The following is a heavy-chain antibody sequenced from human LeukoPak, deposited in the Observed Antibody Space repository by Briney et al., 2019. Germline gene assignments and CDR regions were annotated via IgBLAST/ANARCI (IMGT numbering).Heavy chain of an antibody. CDR1: GDSVSSNSAS. CDR3: ARDPVGGSTIFDY. Sequence: SQTLSLTCAISGDSVSSNSASWNWIRQSPARGLEWPGKTYYRSKWYNDYAVSVKSRITINPDTSKNQFSLQLSSVTPEDTAVYYCARDPVGGSTIFDYWGQGTLVTVSS. D-gene: IGHD1-26*01. CDR2: TYYRSKWYN. V-gene: IGHV6-1*01. J-gene: IGHJ4*02.